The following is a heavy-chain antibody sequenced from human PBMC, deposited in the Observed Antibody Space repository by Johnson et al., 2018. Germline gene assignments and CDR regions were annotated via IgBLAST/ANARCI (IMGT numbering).Heavy chain of an antibody. D-gene: IGHD6-13*01. J-gene: IGHJ1*01. CDR1: GYTFTDYD. V-gene: IGHV1-46*01. CDR3: ARAKLEAAAATAEYFQH. Sequence: VQLVESGAEVKKPRASVKVSCKASGYTFTDYDINWVRQATGQGLEWMGIINPSGGSTSYAQKFPGRVTMTRDTSTSTVYMELSSLKSEDTAVYYCARAKLEAAAATAEYFQHWGQGTLVTVSS. CDR2: INPSGGST.